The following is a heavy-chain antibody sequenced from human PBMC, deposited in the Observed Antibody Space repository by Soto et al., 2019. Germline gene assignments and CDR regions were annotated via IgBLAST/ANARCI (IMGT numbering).Heavy chain of an antibody. V-gene: IGHV6-1*01. D-gene: IGHD6-13*01. CDR3: ARANSSSWYYVYYYYGMDV. J-gene: IGHJ6*02. Sequence: SQTLLLTCAISGDSVSNNSAAWNWIRPSPSRGLEWLGRTYYRSKWYNDYAVSVKSRITINPDTSKNQFSLQLNSVTPEDTAVYYCARANSSSWYYVYYYYGMDVWGQGTTVTVSS. CDR2: TYYRSKWYN. CDR1: GDSVSNNSAA.